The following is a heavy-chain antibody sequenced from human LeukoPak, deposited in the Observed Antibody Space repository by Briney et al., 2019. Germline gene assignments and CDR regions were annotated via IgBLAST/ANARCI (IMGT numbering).Heavy chain of an antibody. D-gene: IGHD3-16*02. J-gene: IGHJ3*02. Sequence: SGTLSLTCAVSGDSISSSNWWSWVRQPPGKGLEWIGEIYHSGSTNYNPSLKSRVTISVDKSKNQFSLKLSSVTAADTAVYYCAFTFGGVIAPSSGAAFDIWGQGTMVTVSS. CDR2: IYHSGST. CDR1: GDSISSSNW. V-gene: IGHV4-4*02. CDR3: AFTFGGVIAPSSGAAFDI.